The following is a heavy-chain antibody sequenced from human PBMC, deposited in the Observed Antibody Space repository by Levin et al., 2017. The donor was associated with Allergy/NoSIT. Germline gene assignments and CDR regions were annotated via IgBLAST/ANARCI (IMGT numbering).Heavy chain of an antibody. CDR3: AKGVGSIVVVVAASRGGMDV. D-gene: IGHD2-15*01. V-gene: IGHV3-23*01. CDR2: ISGSGGST. Sequence: GESLKISCAASGFTFSSYAMSWVRQAPGKGLEWVSAISGSGGSTYYADSVKGRFTISRDNSKNTLYLQMNSLRAEDTAVYYCAKGVGSIVVVVAASRGGMDVWGQGTTVTVSS. CDR1: GFTFSSYA. J-gene: IGHJ6*02.